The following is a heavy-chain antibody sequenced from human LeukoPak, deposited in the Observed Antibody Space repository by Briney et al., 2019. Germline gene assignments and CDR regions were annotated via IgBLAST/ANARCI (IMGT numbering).Heavy chain of an antibody. J-gene: IGHJ3*02. V-gene: IGHV3-11*04. D-gene: IGHD3-10*01. CDR1: GFTFSDYY. CDR2: ISSSGSTI. CDR3: ARPSGALRRDDAFDI. Sequence: GGSLRLSCAASGFTFSDYYMSWIRQAPGKGLEWVSYISSSGSTIYYADSVKGRFTISRDNAKNSLYLQMNSLRAEDTAVYYCARPSGALRRDDAFDIWGQETMVTVSS.